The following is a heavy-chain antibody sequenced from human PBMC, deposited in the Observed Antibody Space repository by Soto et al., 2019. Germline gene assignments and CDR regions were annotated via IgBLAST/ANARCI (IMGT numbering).Heavy chain of an antibody. CDR3: ARDLGARPTYYDYIWGSYRPYYFDY. CDR2: IKQDGGEK. Sequence: GGSLRLSCAASGFTFSSYWMSWVRQAPGKGLEWVANIKQDGGEKYYVDSVKGRFTISRDNAKNSLYLQMNSLRAEDTAVYYCARDLGARPTYYDYIWGSYRPYYFDYWGQGTLVTVSS. CDR1: GFTFSSYW. J-gene: IGHJ4*02. V-gene: IGHV3-7*01. D-gene: IGHD3-16*02.